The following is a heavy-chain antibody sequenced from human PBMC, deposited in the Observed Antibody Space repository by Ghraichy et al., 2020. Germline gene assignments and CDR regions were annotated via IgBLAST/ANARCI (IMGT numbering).Heavy chain of an antibody. CDR1: GFSLSSSGMC. J-gene: IGHJ3*02. Sequence: GPTLVKPTQTLTLTCTFSGFSLSSSGMCVSWIRQPPGEALEWLARIDWDDDKYYSTSLRTRLTISKDTSKNQVVLTMTNMDPVDTATYYCARDKFSTGRCDAFDIWGQGTMVTVSS. CDR3: ARDKFSTGRCDAFDI. CDR2: IDWDDDK. V-gene: IGHV2-70*11. D-gene: IGHD1-1*01.